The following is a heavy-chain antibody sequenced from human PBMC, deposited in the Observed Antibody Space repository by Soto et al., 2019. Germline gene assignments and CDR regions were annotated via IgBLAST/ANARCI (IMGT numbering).Heavy chain of an antibody. CDR3: ASWDCSSTSCYDRYYYYGMDV. Sequence: ASVKVSCKASGYTFTGYAMHWVRQAPGQRLEWMGWINAGNGNTKYSQKFQGRVTITRDTSASTAYMELSSLRSEDTAVYYCASWDCSSTSCYDRYYYYGMDVWGQGTTVTVSS. J-gene: IGHJ6*02. D-gene: IGHD2-2*01. V-gene: IGHV1-3*01. CDR2: INAGNGNT. CDR1: GYTFTGYA.